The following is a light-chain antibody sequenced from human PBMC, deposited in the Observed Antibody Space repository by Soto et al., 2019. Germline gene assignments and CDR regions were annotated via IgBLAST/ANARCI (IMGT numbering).Light chain of an antibody. Sequence: DSVMTQTPLSLSATPGQPASISCKSSQSLLHSDGKTYLAWYQQKPGQAPRLLIYDASSRATGIPDRFSGGGSGTDFTLTISRLEPEDFAVYYCQQYGSSPRTFGQGTKVDI. J-gene: IGKJ1*01. CDR2: DAS. CDR3: QQYGSSPRT. CDR1: QSLLHSDGKTY. V-gene: IGKV3-20*01.